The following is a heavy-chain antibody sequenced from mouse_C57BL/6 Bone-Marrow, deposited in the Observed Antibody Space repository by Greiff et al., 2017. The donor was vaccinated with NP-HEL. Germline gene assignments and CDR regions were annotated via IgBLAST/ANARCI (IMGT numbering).Heavy chain of an antibody. D-gene: IGHD1-1*01. CDR3: ARWTTVKRNY. CDR2: INPYNGGT. J-gene: IGHJ2*01. V-gene: IGHV1-19*01. CDR1: GYTFTDYY. Sequence: EVKLQESGPVLVKPGASVKMSCKASGYTFTDYYMNWVKQSHGKSLEWIGVINPYNGGTCYNQKFKGKATLTVDKSSSTAYMELNSLTSEDAAVYDCARWTTVKRNYWGQGTTLTVSS.